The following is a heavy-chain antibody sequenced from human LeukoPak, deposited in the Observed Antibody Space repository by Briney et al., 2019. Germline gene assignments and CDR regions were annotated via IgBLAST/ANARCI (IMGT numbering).Heavy chain of an antibody. D-gene: IGHD4-17*01. CDR1: GGSISSSSYY. Sequence: PSETLSLTCTVSGGSISSSSYYWGWIRQPPGKGLEWIGSIYYSGSTYYNPSLKSRVTISVDTSKNQFSLKLSSVTAADTAVYYCARSGWEYGDYNHYFDYWGQGTLVTVSS. CDR2: IYYSGST. J-gene: IGHJ4*02. V-gene: IGHV4-39*07. CDR3: ARSGWEYGDYNHYFDY.